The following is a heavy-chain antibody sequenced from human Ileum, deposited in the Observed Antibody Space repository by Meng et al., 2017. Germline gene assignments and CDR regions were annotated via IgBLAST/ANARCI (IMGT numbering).Heavy chain of an antibody. J-gene: IGHJ4*02. CDR3: AANSGKKMHS. D-gene: IGHD4-23*01. CDR1: GDSISTTNW. CDR2: IYHSGLV. Sequence: VPLQDSGHGLVKPSGTLSLTCAVSGDSISTTNWWNWVRQPPGEGLEWIGEIYHSGLVNYNLSLKSRVTLSIDKSKNQFSLKLISVTAADTGVYYCAANSGKKMHSWGQGTLVTVSS. V-gene: IGHV4-4*02.